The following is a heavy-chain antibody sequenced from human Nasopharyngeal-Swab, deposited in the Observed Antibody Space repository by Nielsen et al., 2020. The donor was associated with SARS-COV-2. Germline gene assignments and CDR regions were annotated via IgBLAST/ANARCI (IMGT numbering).Heavy chain of an antibody. D-gene: IGHD3-16*01. J-gene: IGHJ4*02. V-gene: IGHV3-23*01. Sequence: GESLKISCAASGFTFRSHAMSWVCQAPGKGLEWVSGISFGGVSTYYADSVKGRFTISRDNSKNTLFLQMNSLRAEDTALYYCAKVGGGVGYWGQGTLVTVSS. CDR3: AKVGGGVGY. CDR1: GFTFRSHA. CDR2: ISFGGVST.